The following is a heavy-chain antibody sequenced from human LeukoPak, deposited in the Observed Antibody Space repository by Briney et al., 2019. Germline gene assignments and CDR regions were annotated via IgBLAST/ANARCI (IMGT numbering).Heavy chain of an antibody. Sequence: ASVKVSCKASGYTFTSYYMHWVRQAPGQGLEWMGIINPNAGNTNYAQKFQGRVTMTRDTSTSTVYMELSSLRSEDTAVYYCARDHLWGSSDAFDIWGQGTMVTVSS. CDR3: ARDHLWGSSDAFDI. D-gene: IGHD3-16*01. CDR2: INPNAGNT. CDR1: GYTFTSYY. J-gene: IGHJ3*02. V-gene: IGHV1-46*01.